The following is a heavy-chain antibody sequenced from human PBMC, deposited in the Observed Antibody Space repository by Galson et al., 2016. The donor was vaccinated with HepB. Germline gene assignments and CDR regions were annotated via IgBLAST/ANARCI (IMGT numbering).Heavy chain of an antibody. V-gene: IGHV4/OR15-8*02. J-gene: IGHJ3*02. D-gene: IGHD3-3*01. Sequence: ETLSLTCVVSDASISSNWWTWVRQAPGKGLEWIGEIFHNGETYYNPSVESRVTISIDTSKNLFSLELRSLVAADTAVYYCARATNTWSSFDIWGQGTMVTVSS. CDR2: IFHNGET. CDR1: DASISSNW. CDR3: ARATNTWSSFDI.